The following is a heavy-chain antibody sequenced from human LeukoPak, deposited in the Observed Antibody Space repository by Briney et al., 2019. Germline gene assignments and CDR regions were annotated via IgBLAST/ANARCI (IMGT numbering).Heavy chain of an antibody. J-gene: IGHJ4*02. CDR1: GFTFRDTG. CDR3: HPLGYTSN. V-gene: IGHV3-74*01. D-gene: IGHD6-19*01. Sequence: GGSLRLSCAASGFTFRDTGMHWVRQAPGKGLVWVSLVKNDGTTNYADSVKGRFTVSRDNAKNTMYLQMNNLRVEDAALYFCHPLGYTSNWGQGTLVTVSS. CDR2: VKNDGTT.